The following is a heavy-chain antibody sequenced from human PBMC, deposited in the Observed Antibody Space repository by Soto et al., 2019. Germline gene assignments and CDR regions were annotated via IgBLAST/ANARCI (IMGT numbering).Heavy chain of an antibody. CDR2: IHYSGST. J-gene: IGHJ4*02. CDR3: ARGFVETAMAFDY. Sequence: QVQLQESGPGLVKPSQTLSLACSVSGASISSGGYFWSWIRQLPGKGLEWIGYIHYSGSTYYIPSLKSRVVMSMDTSKNDFSLKLNSVTAADTAVFYCARGFVETAMAFDYWGQGALVTVSS. CDR1: GASISSGGYF. V-gene: IGHV4-31*03. D-gene: IGHD5-18*01.